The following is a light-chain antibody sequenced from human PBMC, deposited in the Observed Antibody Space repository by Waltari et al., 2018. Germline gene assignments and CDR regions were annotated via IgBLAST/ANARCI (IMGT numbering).Light chain of an antibody. J-gene: IGKJ2*01. CDR1: QSITKKF. Sequence: VLTQSPGTLSLSPGERATLSCRASQSITKKFFAWYQQKPGQAPRLLIYGASSRAAGIPDRFSGSGSGTDFTLTISRQEPEDSAVYYCQQYGSSVMYTFGQGTKLEIK. CDR3: QQYGSSVMYT. CDR2: GAS. V-gene: IGKV3-20*01.